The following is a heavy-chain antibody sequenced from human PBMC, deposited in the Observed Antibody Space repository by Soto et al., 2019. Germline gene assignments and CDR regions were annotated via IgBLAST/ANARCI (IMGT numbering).Heavy chain of an antibody. CDR2: IYHSGTI. CDR3: SRGRYSGYGYFDY. D-gene: IGHD5-12*01. J-gene: IGHJ4*02. V-gene: IGHV4-31*03. Sequence: QVQLQESGPGLVEPSQTLSLTCTVSGGSISGGYYWIWIRQHPGKGLEWIGYIYHSGTIYYNQSLQSRVTISIDTSKNQFSLTLTSVTAADTAVYYCSRGRYSGYGYFDYWGQGILVTVSS. CDR1: GGSISGGYY.